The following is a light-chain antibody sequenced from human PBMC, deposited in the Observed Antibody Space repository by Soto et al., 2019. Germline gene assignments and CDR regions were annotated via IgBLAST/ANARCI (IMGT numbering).Light chain of an antibody. CDR3: RQYGSSPPWT. J-gene: IGKJ1*01. V-gene: IGKV3-20*01. Sequence: EIVLTQSPGTLSLSPGERATLSCRASQSVSSSYLAWYQQKPGQAPRLLIYGASSRATGIPDRFSGSGSGTDFTLTISRLEPEDFAVYYCRQYGSSPPWTFGQGTKVDI. CDR1: QSVSSSY. CDR2: GAS.